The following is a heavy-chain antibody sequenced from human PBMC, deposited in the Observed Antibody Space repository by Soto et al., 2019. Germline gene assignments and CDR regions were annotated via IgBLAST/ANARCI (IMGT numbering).Heavy chain of an antibody. J-gene: IGHJ4*02. V-gene: IGHV1-69*06. CDR3: ARGGALSTSWYWGDGLDS. D-gene: IGHD6-13*01. Sequence: ASVKVSCKASGYSFSSHAITWVRQAPGQGLERMGGIIPVFGTPSYAQKFQGRVTISADKSTNTSYLELRSLRSEDTAVYYCARGGALSTSWYWGDGLDSWGQGTQVTVSS. CDR1: GYSFSSHA. CDR2: IIPVFGTP.